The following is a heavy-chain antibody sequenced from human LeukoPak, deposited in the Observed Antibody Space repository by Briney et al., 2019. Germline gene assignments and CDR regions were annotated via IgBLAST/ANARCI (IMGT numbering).Heavy chain of an antibody. CDR1: GGTFSSYA. J-gene: IGHJ6*02. Sequence: SVKVSCKASGGTFSSYAISWVRQAPGQGLEWMGGIIPIFGTANYAQKFQGRVTITADESTSTAYMELSSLRSEDTAVYYCARDTIFGVVTSYGMDVWGQGTTVTVSS. CDR2: IIPIFGTA. CDR3: ARDTIFGVVTSYGMDV. V-gene: IGHV1-69*13. D-gene: IGHD3-3*01.